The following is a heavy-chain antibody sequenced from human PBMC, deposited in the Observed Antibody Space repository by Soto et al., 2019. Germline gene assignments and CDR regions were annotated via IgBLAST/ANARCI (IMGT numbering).Heavy chain of an antibody. V-gene: IGHV4-59*03. CDR2: IYNTGTT. CDR1: GAAMSSYS. Sequence: QLQESGPGLVKPSETLSLTCTVSGAAMSSYSWSWVRQSPGKGLEWIGYIYNTGTTDYNPSLNSRVTMSVERSKLQFSLKLTSVTAADTAVYYCATDSTGYYADAFDVWGQGARVIVSS. J-gene: IGHJ3*01. CDR3: ATDSTGYYADAFDV. D-gene: IGHD3-22*01.